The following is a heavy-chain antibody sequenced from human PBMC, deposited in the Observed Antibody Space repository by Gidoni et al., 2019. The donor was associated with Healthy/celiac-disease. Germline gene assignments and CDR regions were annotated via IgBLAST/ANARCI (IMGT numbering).Heavy chain of an antibody. D-gene: IGHD3-10*01. J-gene: IGHJ4*02. Sequence: QVQLVESAGGVVKPGRSLRLSCAASGFTFSSYGMHGVRQAPGKGLEWVAVILYDGSNKYYADSVKGRFTISRDNSKNTLYLQMNSLRAEDTAVYYCARDRGSNSVFDYWGQGTLVTVSS. CDR3: ARDRGSNSVFDY. V-gene: IGHV3-33*01. CDR1: GFTFSSYG. CDR2: ILYDGSNK.